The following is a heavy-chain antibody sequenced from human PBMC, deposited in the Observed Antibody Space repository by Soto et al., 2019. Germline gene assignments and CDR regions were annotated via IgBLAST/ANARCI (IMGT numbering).Heavy chain of an antibody. J-gene: IGHJ6*02. V-gene: IGHV1-8*01. D-gene: IGHD3-9*01. CDR2: MNPNSGNT. CDR1: GYTFTSYD. Sequence: ASVKVSCKASGYTFTSYDINWVRQATGQGLEWMGWMNPNSGNTGNAQKFQGRVTMTRNTSISAAYMELSSLRSEDTAVYYCARGRYLGDYYYGMDVWGQGTTVTVSS. CDR3: ARGRYLGDYYYGMDV.